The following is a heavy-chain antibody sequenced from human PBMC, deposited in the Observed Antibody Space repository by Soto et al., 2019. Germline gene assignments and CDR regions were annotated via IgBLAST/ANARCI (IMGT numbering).Heavy chain of an antibody. D-gene: IGHD1-26*01. CDR1: GGSIRSGGYS. Sequence: TLSLTCAVSGGSIRSGGYSWSWIRQPPGKGLEWIGYIYHSGSTYYNPSLKSRVTISVGRSKNQFSLKLSSVTAADTAVYYCARVWGELSNWFDPWGQGTLVTVSS. CDR2: IYHSGST. J-gene: IGHJ5*02. V-gene: IGHV4-30-2*01. CDR3: ARVWGELSNWFDP.